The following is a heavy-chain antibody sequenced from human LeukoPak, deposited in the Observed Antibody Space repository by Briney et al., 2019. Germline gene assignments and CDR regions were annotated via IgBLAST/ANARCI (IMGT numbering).Heavy chain of an antibody. D-gene: IGHD5-12*01. J-gene: IGHJ4*02. V-gene: IGHV4-39*01. Sequence: PSETLSLTCTVSGGSISSSSYYWGWIRQPPGKGLEWIGSIYYSGSTYYNPSLKSRVTISVDTSKNQFSLKLSSVSAADTAVYYCARGGSGYDDARDYWGQGTLVTVSS. CDR2: IYYSGST. CDR1: GGSISSSSYY. CDR3: ARGGSGYDDARDY.